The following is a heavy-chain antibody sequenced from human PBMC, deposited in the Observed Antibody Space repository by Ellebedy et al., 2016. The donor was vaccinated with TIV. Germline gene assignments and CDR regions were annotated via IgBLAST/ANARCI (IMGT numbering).Heavy chain of an antibody. CDR2: INHSGST. J-gene: IGHJ3*02. D-gene: IGHD3-3*01. V-gene: IGHV4-34*01. CDR1: GGSFSGYY. Sequence: SETLSLTXAVYGGSFSGYYWSWIRQPPGKGLEWIGEINHSGSTNYNPSLKSRVTISVDTSKNQFSLKLSSVTAADTAVYYCARASGYDFWSGYPDAFDIWGQGTMVTVSS. CDR3: ARASGYDFWSGYPDAFDI.